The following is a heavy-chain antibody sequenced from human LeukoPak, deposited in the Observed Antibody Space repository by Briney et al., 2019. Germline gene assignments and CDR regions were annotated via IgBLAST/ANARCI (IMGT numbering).Heavy chain of an antibody. J-gene: IGHJ4*02. CDR3: ARSHYDFWSGYSYFDY. V-gene: IGHV4-59*01. D-gene: IGHD3-3*01. CDR2: IYYSGST. Sequence: SETLSLTCTVSGGSISSYYWSWIRQPPGQGLEWIGYIYYSGSTNYNPSLKSRVTISVDMSKNQFSLKLSSVTAADTAVYYCARSHYDFWSGYSYFDYWGQGTLVTVSS. CDR1: GGSISSYY.